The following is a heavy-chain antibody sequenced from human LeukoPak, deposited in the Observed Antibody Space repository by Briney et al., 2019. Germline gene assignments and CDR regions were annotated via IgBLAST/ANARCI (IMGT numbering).Heavy chain of an antibody. J-gene: IGHJ6*03. D-gene: IGHD4-23*01. Sequence: GGSLRLSCAASGFTFTSYSMNWVRQAPGKGLEWVSSISSSSSYISYTDSVKGRFTISRDNAKNSLYLQMNSLRAEDTAVYYCARYGGNQYYYYMDVWGKGTTVTVSS. CDR2: ISSSSSYI. V-gene: IGHV3-21*01. CDR3: ARYGGNQYYYYMDV. CDR1: GFTFTSYS.